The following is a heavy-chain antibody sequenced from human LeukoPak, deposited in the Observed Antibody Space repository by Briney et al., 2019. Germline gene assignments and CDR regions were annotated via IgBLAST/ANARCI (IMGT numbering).Heavy chain of an antibody. Sequence: QTGGSLRLSCAASGFTFSSYAMSWVRQAPGKGLEWVSAISGSGGSTYYADFVKGRFTISRDNSKNTLYLQMNSLRAEDTAVYYCARYRADYCSSSTSCYPYYFDYWGQGTLVTVSS. J-gene: IGHJ4*02. CDR2: ISGSGGST. V-gene: IGHV3-23*01. CDR3: ARYRADYCSSSTSCYPYYFDY. CDR1: GFTFSSYA. D-gene: IGHD2-2*01.